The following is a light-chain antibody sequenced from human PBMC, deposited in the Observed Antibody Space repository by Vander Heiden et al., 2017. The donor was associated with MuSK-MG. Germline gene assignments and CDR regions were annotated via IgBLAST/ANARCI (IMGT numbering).Light chain of an antibody. J-gene: IGLJ1*01. V-gene: IGLV1-40*01. CDR2: VNS. Sequence: QSVLTQPPSVSGAPGQRVTISCPGSSSNIGAGYDVHWYQQLPGTAPKILIYVNSNRPSGVPDRFSCSKSGTSASLAITGLQAEDEADDYCQSYDSSMSRSGVFGTGTKVTVL. CDR1: SSNIGAGYD. CDR3: QSYDSSMSRSGV.